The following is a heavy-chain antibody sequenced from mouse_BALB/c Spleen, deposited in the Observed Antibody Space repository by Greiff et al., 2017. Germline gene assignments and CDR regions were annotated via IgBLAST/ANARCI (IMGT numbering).Heavy chain of an antibody. CDR2: ISSGGST. Sequence: EVKLVESGGGLVKPGGSLKLSCAASGFTFSSYAMSWVRQTPEKRLEWVASISSGGSTYYPDSVKGRFTISRDNARNILYRQMSSLRSEDTAMYYCATYRYDGFAYWGQGTLVTVSA. CDR1: GFTFSSYA. D-gene: IGHD2-14*01. J-gene: IGHJ3*01. CDR3: ATYRYDGFAY. V-gene: IGHV5-6-5*01.